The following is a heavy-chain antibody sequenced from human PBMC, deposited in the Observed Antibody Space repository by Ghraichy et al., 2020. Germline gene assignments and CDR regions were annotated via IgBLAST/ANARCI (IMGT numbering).Heavy chain of an antibody. CDR3: ARDPYGDYKYGGTDY. CDR2: IKSDGSDR. CDR1: GFNFARHW. Sequence: GGSLNISCAASGFNFARHWMSWVRQVPGKGLEWVASIKSDGSDRFYVDSVKGRFTISRDNAENSVSLEMTSLRGEDTAVYYCARDPYGDYKYGGTDYWGRGTLVSVSS. J-gene: IGHJ4*02. V-gene: IGHV3-7*01. D-gene: IGHD4-17*01.